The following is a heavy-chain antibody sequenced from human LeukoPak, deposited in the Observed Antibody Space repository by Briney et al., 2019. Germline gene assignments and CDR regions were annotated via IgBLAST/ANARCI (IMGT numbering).Heavy chain of an antibody. CDR3: ARLAVPAVTQRRDV. Sequence: PSETLSLTCAVYGGSFSGYYWSWIRQPPGKGLEWIGEINHSGSTNYNPSLKSRVTISVDTSKNQFSLKLSSVTAADTAVYYCARLAVPAVTQRRDVWGKGTTVTVSS. CDR1: GGSFSGYY. V-gene: IGHV4-34*01. J-gene: IGHJ6*04. D-gene: IGHD4-17*01. CDR2: INHSGST.